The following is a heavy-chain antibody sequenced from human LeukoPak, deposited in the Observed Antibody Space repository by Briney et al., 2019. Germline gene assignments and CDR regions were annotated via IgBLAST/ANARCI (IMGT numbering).Heavy chain of an antibody. D-gene: IGHD1-26*01. CDR1: GFTLSSYA. V-gene: IGHV3-30*04. J-gene: IGHJ4*02. CDR3: ARARLGSTTSFYFDH. Sequence: PGGSLRLSCAASGFTLSSYAMHWVRRAPGKGLEWVAVISYNGSNKYYADSVKGRFTISRDNSKNTLYLQLDSLRGDDTAVYYCARARLGSTTSFYFDHWGQGALVTVSS. CDR2: ISYNGSNK.